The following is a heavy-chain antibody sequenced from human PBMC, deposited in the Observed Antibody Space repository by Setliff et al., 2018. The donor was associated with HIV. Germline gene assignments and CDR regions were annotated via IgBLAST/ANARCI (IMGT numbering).Heavy chain of an antibody. D-gene: IGHD3-3*01. Sequence: SGPTLVNPTQDLTLTCTFSGFSLSTSGVGVGWIRQPPGKALEWLALIYWNVDKRYTPSLKSRLTMTKDTSKNQVVLTMTNMDPVDTATFYCAHSFRYDFYLEYWGQGTLVTVSS. CDR3: AHSFRYDFYLEY. V-gene: IGHV2-5*01. J-gene: IGHJ4*02. CDR1: GFSLSTSGVG. CDR2: IYWNVDK.